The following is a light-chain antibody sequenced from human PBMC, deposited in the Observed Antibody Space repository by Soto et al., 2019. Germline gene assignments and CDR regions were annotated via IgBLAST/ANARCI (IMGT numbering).Light chain of an antibody. CDR2: GTS. CDR3: QQYGNSPIT. J-gene: IGKJ5*01. CDR1: QSLVHSDGIAY. Sequence: VMTQSPLSLPVTLGQPASISCRSNQSLVHSDGIAYLGWYQQKPGQAPRLLIYGTSSRATGIPDRFSGSGSGTDFTLTISRLEPEDFAVYYCQQYGNSPITFGQGTRLAIK. V-gene: IGKV3-20*01.